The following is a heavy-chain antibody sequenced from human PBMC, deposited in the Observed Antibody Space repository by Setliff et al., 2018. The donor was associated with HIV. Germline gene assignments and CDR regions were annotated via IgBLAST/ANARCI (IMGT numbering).Heavy chain of an antibody. V-gene: IGHV5-51*01. D-gene: IGHD2-2*01. CDR3: TTKPPAADFQH. CDR1: GYFFVNFW. J-gene: IGHJ1*01. CDR2: IYPGDSTA. Sequence: PGESLKISCKGSGYFFVNFWIAWVRQMPGKGLEWMAIIYPGDSTAKYSPSFQGQVTLSVDKSINTVYLQWSSLKASDTAIYYCTTKPPAADFQHWGQGTLVTVSS.